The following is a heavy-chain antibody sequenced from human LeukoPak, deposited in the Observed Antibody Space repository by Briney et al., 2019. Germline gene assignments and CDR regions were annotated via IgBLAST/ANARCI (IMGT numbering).Heavy chain of an antibody. CDR1: GFTFDDYA. CDR2: ISWNSGSI. D-gene: IGHD6-13*01. CDR3: AKDILPTSIAAAGTFDY. V-gene: IGHV3-9*01. J-gene: IGHJ4*02. Sequence: GGSLRLSCAASGFTFDDYAMHWVRQAPGKGLEGVSGISWNSGSIVYADSVKGRLTISRDNAKNSLYLQMNSLRAEDTALYYCAKDILPTSIAAAGTFDYWGQGTLVTVSS.